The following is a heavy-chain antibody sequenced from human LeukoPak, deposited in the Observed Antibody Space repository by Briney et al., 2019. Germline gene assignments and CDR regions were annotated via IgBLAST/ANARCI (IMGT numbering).Heavy chain of an antibody. CDR3: AMSGDFWSGYPNYYYGMDV. CDR2: IYYSGST. CDR1: GGSVSSGSYY. Sequence: SETLSLTCTVSGGSVSSGSYYWSWIRQPPGKGLEWIGYIYYSGSTNYNPSLKSRVTISVDTSKNQFSLKLSSVTAADTAVYYCAMSGDFWSGYPNYYYGMDVWGQGTTVTVSS. D-gene: IGHD3-3*01. J-gene: IGHJ6*02. V-gene: IGHV4-61*01.